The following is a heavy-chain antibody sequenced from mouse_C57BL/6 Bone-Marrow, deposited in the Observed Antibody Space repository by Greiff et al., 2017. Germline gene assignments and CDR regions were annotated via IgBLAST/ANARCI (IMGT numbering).Heavy chain of an antibody. Sequence: QQPGAELVKPGASVKMSCKASGYTFTSYWITWVKQRPGQGLEWIGDIYPGSGSTNYNEKFKSKATLTVDTSSSTAYMQLSSLTSEDSAVYYCAGKFLLLREWYFDVWGTGTTVTVSS. J-gene: IGHJ1*03. V-gene: IGHV1-55*01. CDR1: GYTFTSYW. CDR3: AGKFLLLREWYFDV. D-gene: IGHD1-1*01. CDR2: IYPGSGST.